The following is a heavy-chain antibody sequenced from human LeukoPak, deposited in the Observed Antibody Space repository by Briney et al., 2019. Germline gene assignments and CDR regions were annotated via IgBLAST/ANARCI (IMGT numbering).Heavy chain of an antibody. J-gene: IGHJ4*02. CDR1: GFTFNSYW. Sequence: GGSLRLSCAASGFTFNSYWMSWVRQAPGKGLEWVANIKQAGSEKYYVDSVKGRFTISRDNAKNSLYLQMNSLRAEDTAVYYCARGSSSWSWGQGTLVTVSS. V-gene: IGHV3-7*03. CDR2: IKQAGSEK. CDR3: ARGSSSWS. D-gene: IGHD6-13*01.